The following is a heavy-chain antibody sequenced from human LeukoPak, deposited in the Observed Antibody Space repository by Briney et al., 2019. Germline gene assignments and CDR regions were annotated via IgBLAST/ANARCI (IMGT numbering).Heavy chain of an antibody. CDR2: IWYDGSNK. D-gene: IGHD3-22*01. CDR3: ARDAYYYDSSGYYENWYFDL. CDR1: GISFRSYG. J-gene: IGHJ2*01. Sequence: GGSLRLSCAASGISFRSYGMHWVRQAPGKGLEWVAVIWYDGSNKYYADSVKGRFTISRDNSKNTLYLQMNSLRAEDTAVYYCARDAYYYDSSGYYENWYFDLWGRGTLVTVSS. V-gene: IGHV3-33*01.